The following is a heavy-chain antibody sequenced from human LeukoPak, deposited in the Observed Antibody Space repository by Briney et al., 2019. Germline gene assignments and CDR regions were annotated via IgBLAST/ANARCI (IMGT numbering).Heavy chain of an antibody. J-gene: IGHJ3*02. D-gene: IGHD6-13*01. CDR2: ISSSSSYI. CDR1: GFTFSSYA. V-gene: IGHV3-21*01. CDR3: ARGIAAAGMTGGSGI. Sequence: GGSLRLSCAASGFTFSSYAMSWVRQAPGKGLEWVSSISSSSSYIYYADSVKGRFTISRDNAKNSLYLQMNSLRAEDTAVYYCARGIAAAGMTGGSGIWGQGTMVTVSS.